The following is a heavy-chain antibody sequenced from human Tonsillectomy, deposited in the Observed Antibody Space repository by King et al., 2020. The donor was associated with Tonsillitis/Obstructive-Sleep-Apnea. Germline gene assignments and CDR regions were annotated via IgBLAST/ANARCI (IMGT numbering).Heavy chain of an antibody. CDR3: ARHRGGMDYDFWSGYYPPDAFDI. CDR1: GGSISSYY. D-gene: IGHD3-3*01. Sequence: QLQESGPGLVKPSETLSLTCTVSGGSISSYYWSWIRQPPGKGLEWIGYIYYSGSTNYNPSLKSRVTISVDTSKNQFSLKLSSVTAADTAVYYCARHRGGMDYDFWSGYYPPDAFDIWGQGTMVTVSS. CDR2: IYYSGST. J-gene: IGHJ3*02. V-gene: IGHV4-59*08.